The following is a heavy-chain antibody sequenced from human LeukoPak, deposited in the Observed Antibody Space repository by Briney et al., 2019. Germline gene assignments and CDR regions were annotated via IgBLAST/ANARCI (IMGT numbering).Heavy chain of an antibody. CDR2: INPNSGGT. V-gene: IGHV1-2*04. D-gene: IGHD2-2*01. CDR3: ARESYAIAFSDHYFDY. J-gene: IGHJ4*02. CDR1: GYTFTGYY. Sequence: ASVKVSCKASGYTFTGYYMHWVRQAPGQGLEWTGWINPNSGGTNYAQKFQGWVTMTRDTSISTAYMELSRLRSDDTAVYYCARESYAIAFSDHYFDYWGQGTLVTVSS.